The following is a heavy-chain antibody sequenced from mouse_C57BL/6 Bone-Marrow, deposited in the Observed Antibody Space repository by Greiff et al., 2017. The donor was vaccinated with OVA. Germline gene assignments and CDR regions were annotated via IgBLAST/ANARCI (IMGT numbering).Heavy chain of an antibody. CDR1: GYTFTSYW. V-gene: IGHV1-5*01. D-gene: IGHD2-4*01. CDR3: TYDYDRDYAMDY. J-gene: IGHJ4*01. Sequence: EVQLQQSGTVLARPGASVKMSCKTSGYTFTSYWMHWVKQRPGQGLEWIGAIYPGNSDTSYNQKFKGKAKLTAVTSASTAYMELSSLTNEDSAVDDCTYDYDRDYAMDYWGQGTSVTVSS. CDR2: IYPGNSDT.